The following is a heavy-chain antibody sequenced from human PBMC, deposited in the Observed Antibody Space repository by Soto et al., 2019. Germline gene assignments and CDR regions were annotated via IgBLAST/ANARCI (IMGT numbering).Heavy chain of an antibody. D-gene: IGHD6-19*01. CDR3: ARIPYSSASFDY. J-gene: IGHJ4*02. V-gene: IGHV3-23*01. CDR2: FRSGGDDDTT. CDR1: GFTFSSYS. Sequence: GGSLRLSCAASGFTFSSYSMSWVRQAPGKGLEWVSGFRSGGDDDTTYYADSVRGRFTISRDNSKNTLFLQMNSLRAEDTAVYYCARIPYSSASFDYWGQGNLVTVSS.